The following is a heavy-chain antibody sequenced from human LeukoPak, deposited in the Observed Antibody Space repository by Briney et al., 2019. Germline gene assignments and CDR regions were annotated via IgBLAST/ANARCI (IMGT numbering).Heavy chain of an antibody. CDR1: GGSFSGYY. J-gene: IGHJ4*02. D-gene: IGHD4-17*01. Sequence: SETLSLTYAVYGGSFSGYYWSWIRQPPGKGLEWIGEINHSGSTNYNPSLKSRVTISVDTSKNQFSLKLSSVTAADTAVYYCARGAPNDGDYVTLTFDYWGQGTLVTVSS. CDR2: INHSGST. CDR3: ARGAPNDGDYVTLTFDY. V-gene: IGHV4-34*01.